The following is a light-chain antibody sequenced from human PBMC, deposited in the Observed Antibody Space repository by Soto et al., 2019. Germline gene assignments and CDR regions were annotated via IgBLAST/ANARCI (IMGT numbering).Light chain of an antibody. CDR1: QSISGW. CDR3: QRYNSYPFT. V-gene: IGKV1-5*03. Sequence: DIQMTQSPSTLSASEGDRVTITCRASQSISGWLAWYQQKPGKAPKLLIYKASSLESGVPSRFSGSGSGTEFTLTISSLQPDDSATYYCQRYNSYPFTSGPGTKVDIK. J-gene: IGKJ3*01. CDR2: KAS.